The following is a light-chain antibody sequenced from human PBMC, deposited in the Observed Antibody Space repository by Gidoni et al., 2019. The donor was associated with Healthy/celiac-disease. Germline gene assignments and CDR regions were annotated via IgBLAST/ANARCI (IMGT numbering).Light chain of an antibody. Sequence: DIQMTQSPSSLSASVGDRDTITCRASQSTSSYLNWYQQKPGKAPKLLIYAASSLQSGVPSRFSGSGSGTDFTLTISSLQPEDFATYYCQQSYNTLFTFGPGTKVDIK. J-gene: IGKJ3*01. CDR1: QSTSSY. V-gene: IGKV1-39*01. CDR3: QQSYNTLFT. CDR2: AAS.